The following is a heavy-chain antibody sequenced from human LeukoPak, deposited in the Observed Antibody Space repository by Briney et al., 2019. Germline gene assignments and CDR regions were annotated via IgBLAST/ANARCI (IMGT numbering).Heavy chain of an antibody. V-gene: IGHV3-66*01. D-gene: IGHD4-17*01. J-gene: IGHJ6*02. CDR1: GFIVNDNY. CDR3: TRTYGDYDYYYGMDV. Sequence: PGGSLRLSCAASGFIVNDNYMAWVRQAPGKGLEWVSVVNSGGSTSYADSVKDRFTISRDNSKNTLFLQMNSLRAEGTALYYCTRTYGDYDYYYGMDVWGQGTTVTVSS. CDR2: VNSGGST.